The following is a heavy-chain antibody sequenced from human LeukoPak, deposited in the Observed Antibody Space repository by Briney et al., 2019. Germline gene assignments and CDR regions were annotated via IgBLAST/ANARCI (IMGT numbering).Heavy chain of an antibody. CDR1: GGSISSYY. CDR2: IYYSGST. D-gene: IGHD3-22*01. J-gene: IGHJ3*02. Sequence: PSETLSLTCTVSGGSISSYYWSWIRQPPGKGLEGIGYIYYSGSTNYNPSLKSRVTISVDTSKNQFSLKLSSVTAADTAVYYCARDSYYYDSSGFQLDIWGQGTMVTVSS. V-gene: IGHV4-59*01. CDR3: ARDSYYYDSSGFQLDI.